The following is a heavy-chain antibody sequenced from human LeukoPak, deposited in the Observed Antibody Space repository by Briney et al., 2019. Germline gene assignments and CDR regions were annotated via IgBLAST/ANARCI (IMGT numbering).Heavy chain of an antibody. D-gene: IGHD3-3*01. CDR3: TRDRIASSIFGVVISPSDY. CDR2: IRSKAYGGTT. V-gene: IGHV3-49*04. CDR1: GFTFGDYA. J-gene: IGHJ4*02. Sequence: RSLRLSCTASGFTFGDYAMSWVRQAPGKGLDWVGFIRSKAYGGTTEYAASVKGRFTISRDDSKSIAYLQMNSLKTEDTAVYYCTRDRIASSIFGVVISPSDYWGQGTLVTVSS.